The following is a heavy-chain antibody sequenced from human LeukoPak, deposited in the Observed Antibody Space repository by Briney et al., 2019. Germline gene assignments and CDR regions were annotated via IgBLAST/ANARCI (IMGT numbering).Heavy chain of an antibody. Sequence: GGSLRLSCTASGFNFGDYAMTWVRQAPGKGLEWVGFIRTKPLGGTTEYAASVKGRFTISRDDSKRSADLQMNSLRPEDTAVYYCTRDWRGAYTDYFDLWGLGTLVTVSS. CDR2: IRTKPLGGTT. V-gene: IGHV3-49*04. CDR3: TRDWRGAYTDYFDL. J-gene: IGHJ4*02. D-gene: IGHD3-3*01. CDR1: GFNFGDYA.